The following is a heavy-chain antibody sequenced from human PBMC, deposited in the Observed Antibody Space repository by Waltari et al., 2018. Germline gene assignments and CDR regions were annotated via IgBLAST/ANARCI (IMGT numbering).Heavy chain of an antibody. CDR1: GYSISSGYY. CDR3: ASIPGIAAAGDY. Sequence: QVQLQESGPGLVKPSETLSLTCAVSGYSISSGYYWGWIRQHPGKGLEWIGSIYHSGSTSYNPSLKSRVTISVDTSKNQFALKLSSVTAADTAVYYCASIPGIAAAGDYWGQGTLVTVSS. V-gene: IGHV4-38-2*01. CDR2: IYHSGST. D-gene: IGHD6-13*01. J-gene: IGHJ4*02.